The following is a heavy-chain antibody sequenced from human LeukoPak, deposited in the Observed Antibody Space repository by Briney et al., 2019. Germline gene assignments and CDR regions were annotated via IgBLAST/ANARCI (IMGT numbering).Heavy chain of an antibody. J-gene: IGHJ5*02. CDR3: ARKLGSSWNKAGNWFDP. V-gene: IGHV4-34*01. CDR1: GGSFSGYY. D-gene: IGHD6-13*01. CDR2: INHSGST. Sequence: SETLSLTCAVYGGSFSGYYWSWIRQPPGKGLEWIGEINHSGSTNYNPSLKSRVTISVDTSKNQFSLKLSSVTAADTAVYYCARKLGSSWNKAGNWFDPWGQGTLVTVSS.